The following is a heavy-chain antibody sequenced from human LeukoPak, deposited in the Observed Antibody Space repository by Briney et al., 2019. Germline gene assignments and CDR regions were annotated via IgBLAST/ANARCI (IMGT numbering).Heavy chain of an antibody. CDR2: ISYDGSNK. Sequence: GRSLRLSCAASGFTLSSYAMHWVRQAPGKGLEWVAVISYDGSNKYYADSVKGRFTISRDNSKNTLYLQMNSLRAEDTAVYYCARDMVRGVMGGTFDYWGQGTLVTVSS. CDR3: ARDMVRGVMGGTFDY. V-gene: IGHV3-30*04. D-gene: IGHD3-10*01. CDR1: GFTLSSYA. J-gene: IGHJ4*02.